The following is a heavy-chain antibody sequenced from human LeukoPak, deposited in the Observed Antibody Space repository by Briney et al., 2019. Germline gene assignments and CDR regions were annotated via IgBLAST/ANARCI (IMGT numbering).Heavy chain of an antibody. J-gene: IGHJ4*02. D-gene: IGHD2-2*01. Sequence: SETLSLTCTVSGGSISSGGYYWSWIRQHPGKGLEWIGYIYYGGSTYYNPSLKSRVTISVDTSKNQFSLKLSSVTAADTAVYYCARTSNKYCSSTSCRKYYFDYWAREPWSPSPQ. V-gene: IGHV4-31*03. CDR1: GGSISSGGYY. CDR2: IYYGGST. CDR3: ARTSNKYCSSTSCRKYYFDY.